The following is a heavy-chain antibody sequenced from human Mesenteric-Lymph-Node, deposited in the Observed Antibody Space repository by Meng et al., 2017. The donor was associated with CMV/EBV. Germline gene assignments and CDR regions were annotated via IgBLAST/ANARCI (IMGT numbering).Heavy chain of an antibody. CDR3: AKHGIRTSSYYYYYGMDV. V-gene: IGHV3-30*02. CDR2: IWFDGTNK. J-gene: IGHJ6*02. CDR1: GFTFNIYG. D-gene: IGHD2-2*01. Sequence: LSLTCAASGFTFNIYGMHWVRQAPGKGLEWVAIIWFDGTNKYYADSVKGRFTISRDNSKNTLYLQMNSLRAEDTAVYYCAKHGIRTSSYYYYYGMDVWGQGTTVTVSS.